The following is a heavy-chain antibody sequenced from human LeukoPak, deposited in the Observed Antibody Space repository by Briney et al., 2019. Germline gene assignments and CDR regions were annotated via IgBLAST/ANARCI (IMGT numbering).Heavy chain of an antibody. CDR1: ENTVTEVA. J-gene: IGHJ6*03. CDR2: FHPKDADM. Sequence: ASVKVSCKVSENTVTEVAIHWVRQTGEGLEWMGGFHPKDADMIYAQKFQGRVTMTRDTSISTAYMELSRLRSDETAVYYCARDKVTMVRGVPRRTTDYYSYSYMDVWGKGTTVTVSS. D-gene: IGHD3-10*01. V-gene: IGHV1-24*01. CDR3: ARDKVTMVRGVPRRTTDYYSYSYMDV.